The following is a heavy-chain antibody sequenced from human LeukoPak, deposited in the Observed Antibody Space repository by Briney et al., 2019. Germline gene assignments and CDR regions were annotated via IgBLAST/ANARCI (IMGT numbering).Heavy chain of an antibody. CDR1: GFTFTSYS. D-gene: IGHD3-3*01. CDR3: ARDPFTISIFASFDY. V-gene: IGHV3-48*01. CDR2: ISGNGAIT. J-gene: IGHJ4*02. Sequence: GGSLRLSCAASGFTFTSYSMNWVRQTPRKGLEWLAYISGNGAITYYADSVKGRFTISRDNARNSLYLQMNSLRAEDTAVYFCARDPFTISIFASFDYWGQGSLVTVSS.